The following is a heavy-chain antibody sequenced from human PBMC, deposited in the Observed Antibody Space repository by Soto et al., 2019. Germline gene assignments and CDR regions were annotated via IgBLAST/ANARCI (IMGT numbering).Heavy chain of an antibody. Sequence: QVQLVQSGTEVKKPGASVKVSCKASGYSFVSYDISWVRQAPGQGLEWMGWISGYDGHTRYALKFQDRVTMTSDTYTSTVYMELRSLTLDDTAVYYGARKVFSPSWLDPWGEGTLVTVSS. V-gene: IGHV1-18*01. J-gene: IGHJ5*02. CDR3: ARKVFSPSWLDP. CDR2: ISGYDGHT. CDR1: GYSFVSYD.